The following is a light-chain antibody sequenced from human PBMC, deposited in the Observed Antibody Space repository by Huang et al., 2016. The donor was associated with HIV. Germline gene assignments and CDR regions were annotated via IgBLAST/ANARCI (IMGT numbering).Light chain of an antibody. V-gene: IGKV3-11*01. CDR1: QSVNSY. J-gene: IGKJ4*01. Sequence: EIVLTQSPATLSLSPGERAPLSCRASQSVNSYLAWYQQKPGQAPRLRIYDASNRATGSPARFSGSGSGTDFTLTISSLEPEDFAVYYCQQRSNWPLTFGGGTKVEIK. CDR3: QQRSNWPLT. CDR2: DAS.